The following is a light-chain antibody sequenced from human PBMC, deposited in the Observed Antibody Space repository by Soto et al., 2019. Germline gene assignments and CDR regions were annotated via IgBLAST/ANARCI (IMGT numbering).Light chain of an antibody. CDR3: SSYTRSXLLV. J-gene: IGLJ2*01. V-gene: IGLV2-14*01. CDR2: DVS. CDR1: SSVVGGYNS. Sequence: QSALTQPXSVSGSPGQXXTIXCXGTSSVVGGYNSVSWYQQHPGKAPKLXXXDVSHRPSGVXDRFSXSKSVNXAALTLSGLXXEDXADYXXSSYTRSXLLVF.